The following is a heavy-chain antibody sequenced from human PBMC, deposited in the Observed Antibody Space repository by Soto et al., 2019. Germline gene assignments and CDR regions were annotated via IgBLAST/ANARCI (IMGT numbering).Heavy chain of an antibody. D-gene: IGHD3-10*01. CDR1: GHTFTSYG. J-gene: IGHJ3*02. CDR3: ARDRVLPRRTSGSGSWDAFDI. CDR2: ISAYNGNT. V-gene: IGHV1-18*01. Sequence: ASVKVSCKASGHTFTSYGISWVRQAPGQGLEWMGWISAYNGNTNYAQKLQGRVTMTTGTSTSTAYMELRSLRSDDTAVYYCARDRVLPRRTSGSGSWDAFDIWGQGTMVTVSS.